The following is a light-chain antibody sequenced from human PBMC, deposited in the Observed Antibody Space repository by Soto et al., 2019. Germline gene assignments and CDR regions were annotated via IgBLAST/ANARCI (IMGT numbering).Light chain of an antibody. J-gene: IGKJ1*01. Sequence: DIQMTQSPSSLSASVGDRVTITCRASQGISNYLAWYQQKPGKVPKLLISKASTLESGVPSRFSGSGSETDFILTINSLQPDDFATYYCQQYKSNRRTFGQGTKVDIK. CDR2: KAS. CDR3: QQYKSNRRT. CDR1: QGISNY. V-gene: IGKV1-16*01.